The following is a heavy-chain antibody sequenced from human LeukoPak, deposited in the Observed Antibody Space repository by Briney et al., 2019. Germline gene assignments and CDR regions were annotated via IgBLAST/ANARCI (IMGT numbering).Heavy chain of an antibody. Sequence: GGSLRLSCAASGFTFSSYSMNWVRQAPGKGLEWVSSISSGSGYIYYADSVKGRFTISRDNAKNSLYLQMNSLTAEDTAVYYCVRASHPGGWFDPWGQGTLVTVSS. D-gene: IGHD3-10*01. V-gene: IGHV3-21*01. CDR3: VRASHPGGWFDP. CDR2: ISSGSGYI. J-gene: IGHJ5*02. CDR1: GFTFSSYS.